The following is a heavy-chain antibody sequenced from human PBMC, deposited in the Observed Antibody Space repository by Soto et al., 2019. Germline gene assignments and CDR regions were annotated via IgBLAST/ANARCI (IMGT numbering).Heavy chain of an antibody. CDR1: GFTVTISA. J-gene: IGHJ4*02. CDR3: AADNGYSSY. CDR2: IVVGSGNT. V-gene: IGHV1-58*01. Sequence: GASVKVSCKASGFTVTISAVQWVRQARGQRLEWIGWIVVGSGNTNYAQKFQERVTITRDMSTSTAYMELSSLRSEDTAVYYCAADNGYSSYWGQGTLVTVSS. D-gene: IGHD6-13*01.